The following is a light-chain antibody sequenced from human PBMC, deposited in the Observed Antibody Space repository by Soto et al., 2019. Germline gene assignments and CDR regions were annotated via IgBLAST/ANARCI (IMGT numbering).Light chain of an antibody. CDR2: AAS. Sequence: DIQMTQSPSSLSASVGDRVTITCRASQSISSYLSWYQQKPGKAPNLLIYAASTLQSGVPSRFSGSGSGTDFTLTISSLQPEDFATYYCQQSYSSRGINFGQGTRLEIK. CDR3: QQSYSSRGIN. J-gene: IGKJ5*01. CDR1: QSISSY. V-gene: IGKV1-39*01.